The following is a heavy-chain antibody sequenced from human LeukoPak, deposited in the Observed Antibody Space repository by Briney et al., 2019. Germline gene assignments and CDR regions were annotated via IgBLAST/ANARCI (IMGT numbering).Heavy chain of an antibody. CDR3: AREGGYCSSTSCRDTDY. D-gene: IGHD2-2*01. J-gene: IGHJ4*02. V-gene: IGHV4-34*01. CDR1: GGSFSGYY. CDR2: INHSGST. Sequence: PSETLSLTCAVYGGSFSGYYWSWIRQPPGKGLEWIGEINHSGSTNYNPSLKSRVTISVDTSKNQFSLKLSSVTAADTAVYYCAREGGYCSSTSCRDTDYWGQGTLVTVSS.